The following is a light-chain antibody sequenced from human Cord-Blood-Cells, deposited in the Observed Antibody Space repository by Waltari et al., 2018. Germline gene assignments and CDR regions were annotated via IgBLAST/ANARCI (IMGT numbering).Light chain of an antibody. J-gene: IGLJ1*01. Sequence: SSELTQDPAVSVALGQTVRITCQGDSLRSYYASWYQQKPRQAPVLVIYGKNNRPSGIPDRFSGSSSGNTASLTITGAQAEDEAYYYCNSRDSSGNHYVFGTGTKVTVL. CDR3: NSRDSSGNHYV. CDR2: GKN. CDR1: SLRSYY. V-gene: IGLV3-19*01.